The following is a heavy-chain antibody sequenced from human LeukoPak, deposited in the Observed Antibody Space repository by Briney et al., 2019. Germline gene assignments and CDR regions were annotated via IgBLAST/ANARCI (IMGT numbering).Heavy chain of an antibody. CDR2: INPSGGST. D-gene: IGHD2-15*01. CDR3: AREGLGPLRYCSGGSCYSSD. V-gene: IGHV1-46*01. J-gene: IGHJ4*02. Sequence: ASVKVSCKASGYTFTSYYMHWVRQAPGQGLEWMGIINPSGGSTSYAQKFQGRVTMTRDMFTSTVYMELSSLRSEDTAVYYCAREGLGPLRYCSGGSCYSSDWGQGTLVTVSS. CDR1: GYTFTSYY.